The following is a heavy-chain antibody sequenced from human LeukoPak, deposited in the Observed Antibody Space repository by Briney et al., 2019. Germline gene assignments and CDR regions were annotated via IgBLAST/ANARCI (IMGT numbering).Heavy chain of an antibody. CDR3: ARAENIVVVPAAIFDL. V-gene: IGHV1-2*02. CDR2: INPNSGGT. CDR1: GYTFTGYY. J-gene: IGHJ5*02. D-gene: IGHD2-2*02. Sequence: ASVKVSCKASGYTFTGYYMHWVRQAPGQGLEWMGWINPNSGGTNYAQKFQGRVTMTRDTSISTAYMELSRLRSDDTAVYYCARAENIVVVPAAIFDLWGQGTLVTVSS.